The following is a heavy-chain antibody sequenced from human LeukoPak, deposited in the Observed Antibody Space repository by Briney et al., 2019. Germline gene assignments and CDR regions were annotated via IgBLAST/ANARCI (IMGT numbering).Heavy chain of an antibody. CDR1: S. V-gene: IGHV2-5*08. CDR3: AHRGGNFQLDY. J-gene: IGHJ4*02. D-gene: IGHD1-7*01. CDR2: IYWDNDK. Sequence: SWIRQPPGKALEWLALIYWDNDKRYSPSLKSRLTITKDTSKNQVVLTMTNMDPVDTATYYCAHRGGNFQLDYWGQGTLVTVSS.